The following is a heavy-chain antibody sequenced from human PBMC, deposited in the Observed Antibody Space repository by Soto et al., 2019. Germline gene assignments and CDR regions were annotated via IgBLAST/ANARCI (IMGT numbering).Heavy chain of an antibody. CDR3: ARAFDFWSGYQVYYYYGMDV. J-gene: IGHJ6*02. Sequence: GGSLRLSCAASGFTFSSYGMHWVRQAPGKGLEWVAVIWYDGSNKYYADSVKGRFTISRDNSKNTLYLQMNSLRAEDTAVYYFARAFDFWSGYQVYYYYGMDVWGQGTTVTVSS. D-gene: IGHD3-3*01. V-gene: IGHV3-33*01. CDR2: IWYDGSNK. CDR1: GFTFSSYG.